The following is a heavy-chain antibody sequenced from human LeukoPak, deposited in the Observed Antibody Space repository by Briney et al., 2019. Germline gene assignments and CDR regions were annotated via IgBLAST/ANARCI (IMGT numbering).Heavy chain of an antibody. CDR2: IYSSGST. CDR3: ARGRGESGTSYWTHFDY. V-gene: IGHV4-4*07. D-gene: IGHD1-26*01. CDR1: GASISSYY. Sequence: SETLSLTGPVPGASISSYYWSWIGQPAGKGLEWIALIYSSGSTYYNPSLQSRVTLSVDTSKNQFSLNLSSVTAADTAFYYCARGRGESGTSYWTHFDYWGQGTLVTVSS. J-gene: IGHJ4*02.